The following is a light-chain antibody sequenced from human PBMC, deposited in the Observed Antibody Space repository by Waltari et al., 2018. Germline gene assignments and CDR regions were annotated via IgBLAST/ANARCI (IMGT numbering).Light chain of an antibody. J-gene: IGKJ2*01. Sequence: VLTQSPGTLSLSPGDSATLPCRASQSITKRYFAWYQQKPGQAPRLLIYGASSRAAGIPDRFSGSGSGTEFTLTISRLEAEDSAVYYCQQYGSSIMYTFGQGTKLEIK. CDR2: GAS. V-gene: IGKV3-20*01. CDR3: QQYGSSIMYT. CDR1: QSITKRY.